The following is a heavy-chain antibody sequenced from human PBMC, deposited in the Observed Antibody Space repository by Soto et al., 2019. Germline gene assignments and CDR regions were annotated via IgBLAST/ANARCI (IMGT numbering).Heavy chain of an antibody. Sequence: EVQLLDSGGGLVQPGGTLRLSCVASGFPFSSYAMSWQHQTPGRCLECVSSISSGSNTYYTDSVRGRFTISRDNAKNSPYLQMSSLRPGDTALYCCAKASATGKSDGMDIWGQGTRVSVSS. CDR3: AKASATGKSDGMDI. CDR2: ISSGSNT. CDR1: GFPFSSYA. J-gene: IGHJ6*01. V-gene: IGHV3-23*01. D-gene: IGHD7-27*01.